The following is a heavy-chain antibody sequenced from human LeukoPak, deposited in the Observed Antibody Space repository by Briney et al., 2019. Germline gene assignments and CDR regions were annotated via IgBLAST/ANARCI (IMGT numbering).Heavy chain of an antibody. CDR3: AKYIPLPGIAARPNGWFDP. D-gene: IGHD6-6*01. CDR1: GFTFSSYA. CDR2: ISGSGGST. Sequence: GGSLRLSCAASGFTFSSYAMSWVRQAPGKGLEWVSAISGSGGSTYYADSVKGRFTISRDNSKNTLYLQMNSLRAEDTAVYYCAKYIPLPGIAARPNGWFDPWGQGTLVTVSS. J-gene: IGHJ5*02. V-gene: IGHV3-23*01.